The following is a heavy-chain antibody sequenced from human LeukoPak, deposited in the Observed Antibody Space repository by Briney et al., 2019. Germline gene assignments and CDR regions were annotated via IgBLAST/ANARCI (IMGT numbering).Heavy chain of an antibody. V-gene: IGHV1-2*02. Sequence: GASVKVSCKASGYTFTGYYMHWVRQAPGQGLEWMGWINPSSGGTNYAQKFQGRVTMTRDTSISTAYMELSRLRSDDTAVYYCARDRVPRIAAAGTPKSPNWFDPWGQGTLVTVSS. CDR1: GYTFTGYY. J-gene: IGHJ5*02. CDR2: INPSSGGT. CDR3: ARDRVPRIAAAGTPKSPNWFDP. D-gene: IGHD6-13*01.